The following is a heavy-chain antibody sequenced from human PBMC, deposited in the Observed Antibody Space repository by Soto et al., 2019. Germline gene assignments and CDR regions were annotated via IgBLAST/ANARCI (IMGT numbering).Heavy chain of an antibody. CDR2: IYYSGST. CDR3: ARHLPYSSSWFDY. D-gene: IGHD6-13*01. CDR1: GGSISSSSYY. J-gene: IGHJ4*02. V-gene: IGHV4-39*01. Sequence: SETLSLTCTVSGGSISSSSYYLGWIRQPPGKGLEWIGSIYYSGSTYYNPSLKSRVTISVDTSKNQFSLKLSSVTAADTAVYYCARHLPYSSSWFDYWGQGTLVTVS.